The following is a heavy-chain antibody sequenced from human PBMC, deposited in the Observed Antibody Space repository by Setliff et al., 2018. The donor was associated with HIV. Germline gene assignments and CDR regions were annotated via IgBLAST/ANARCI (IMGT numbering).Heavy chain of an antibody. D-gene: IGHD2-2*01. J-gene: IGHJ3*02. V-gene: IGHV3-21*01. Sequence: GGSLILSCATSGFSFFNFALNWVRQAPGKGLEWVSSISSSGSYIYCADSVKGRFTISRDDATKSLFLQMDSLRAEDAAVYYCARSRSTRDAFDIWGQGTMVTVSS. CDR1: GFSFFNFA. CDR2: ISSSGSYI. CDR3: ARSRSTRDAFDI.